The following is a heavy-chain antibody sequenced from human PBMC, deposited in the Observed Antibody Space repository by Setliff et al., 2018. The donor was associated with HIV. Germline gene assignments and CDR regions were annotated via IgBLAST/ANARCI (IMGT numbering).Heavy chain of an antibody. CDR3: AVMGYCGGNSCYRTEGFDY. CDR2: INPDSGGT. D-gene: IGHD2-2*01. Sequence: ASVKVSCKASGYTFTDYYIHWVRQAPGHGLEWMGWINPDSGGTNYAQNFQGRVTMTRDTSINTAYMELSRLRSDDTAMFYCAVMGYCGGNSCYRTEGFDYWGQGTLVTVS. J-gene: IGHJ4*02. V-gene: IGHV1-2*02. CDR1: GYTFTDYY.